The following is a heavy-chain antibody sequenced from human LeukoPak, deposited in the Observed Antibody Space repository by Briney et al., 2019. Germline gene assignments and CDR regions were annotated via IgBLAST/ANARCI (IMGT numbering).Heavy chain of an antibody. V-gene: IGHV4-31*03. CDR2: GYYSGST. Sequence: PSQTLSLTRTVSGYSISSDDSYWSWIRQHPGKGLESIGHGYYSGSTYYNPSLKSRVTISVDTSKNQFSLRLSSVTAADTAVYYCARERISLRGFDYWGQGTLVTVSS. CDR3: ARERISLRGFDY. D-gene: IGHD3-3*02. CDR1: GYSISSDDSY. J-gene: IGHJ4*02.